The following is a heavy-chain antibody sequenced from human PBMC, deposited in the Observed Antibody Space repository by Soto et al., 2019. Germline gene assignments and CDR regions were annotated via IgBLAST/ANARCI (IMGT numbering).Heavy chain of an antibody. Sequence: QVQLQQWGAGLLKPSETLSLTCAVYGGSFSGYYWSWIRQPPGKGLEWIGEINHSGRTNYNPSLKSRVTISVDTSKNHFSLKLGSVTAADTAVYYCARDGSGNYDAFDIWGQGTMVTVSS. J-gene: IGHJ3*02. CDR2: INHSGRT. CDR3: ARDGSGNYDAFDI. V-gene: IGHV4-34*01. CDR1: GGSFSGYY. D-gene: IGHD3-10*01.